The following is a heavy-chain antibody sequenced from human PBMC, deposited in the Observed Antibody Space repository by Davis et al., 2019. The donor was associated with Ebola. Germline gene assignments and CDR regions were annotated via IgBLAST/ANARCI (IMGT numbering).Heavy chain of an antibody. CDR1: GYTFTSYY. V-gene: IGHV1-46*01. CDR2: INPSGCST. Sequence: ASVKVSCKASGYTFTSYYMHWVRQAPGQGLEWMGIINPSGCSTSYAQKCQGRVTMTRDTSTSTVYMELSSLRSEDTAVYYCARDWEGYCSSTSCYLFDYWGQGTLVTVSS. D-gene: IGHD2-2*01. CDR3: ARDWEGYCSSTSCYLFDY. J-gene: IGHJ4*02.